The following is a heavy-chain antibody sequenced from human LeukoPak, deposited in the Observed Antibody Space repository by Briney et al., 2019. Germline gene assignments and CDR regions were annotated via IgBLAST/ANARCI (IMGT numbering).Heavy chain of an antibody. CDR3: ARSVFSPSAINAFDI. CDR1: GGSISSGGYS. CDR2: IYHSGST. Sequence: PSETLSLTCAVSGGSISSGGYSWSWIRQPPGKGLEWIGYIYHSGSTYYNPSLKSRVTISVDRSKNQFSLKLSSVTAADTAVYYCARSVFSPSAINAFDIWGQGTMVTVSS. J-gene: IGHJ3*02. D-gene: IGHD1-26*01. V-gene: IGHV4-30-2*01.